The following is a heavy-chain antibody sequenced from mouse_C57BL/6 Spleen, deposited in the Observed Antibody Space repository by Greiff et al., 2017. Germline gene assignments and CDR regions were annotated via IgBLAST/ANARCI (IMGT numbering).Heavy chain of an antibody. J-gene: IGHJ2*01. Sequence: EVMLVESGGDLVKPGGSLKLSCAASGFTFSSYCMSWVRQTPDKRLEWVATISCGGSYTYYPDSVKGRFTISRDNAKNTLYLQLSSLKSEDTAMYYCARHGDYYGSSPLDYWGQGTTLTVSS. CDR1: GFTFSSYC. D-gene: IGHD1-1*01. V-gene: IGHV5-6*01. CDR2: ISCGGSYT. CDR3: ARHGDYYGSSPLDY.